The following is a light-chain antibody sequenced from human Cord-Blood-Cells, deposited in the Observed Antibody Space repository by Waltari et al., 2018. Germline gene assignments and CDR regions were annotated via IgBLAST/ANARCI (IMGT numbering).Light chain of an antibody. CDR1: QGVSSN. Sequence: IVLTQSPATLSLSPGERATLSCRASQGVSSNLAWYQQKPGQAPRLLIYDASNRATGIPARFSGSGSGTDFTLTISSLEPEDFAVYYCQQRSNWTFGQETKVEIK. V-gene: IGKV3-11*01. J-gene: IGKJ1*01. CDR3: QQRSNWT. CDR2: DAS.